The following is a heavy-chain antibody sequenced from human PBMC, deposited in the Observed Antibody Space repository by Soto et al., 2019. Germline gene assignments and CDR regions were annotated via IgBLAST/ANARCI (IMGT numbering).Heavy chain of an antibody. J-gene: IGHJ4*02. CDR3: ASHLLRYFDWLPQPYYFDY. Sequence: SETLSLTCAVYGGSFSGYYWSWIRQPPGKGLEWIGEINHSGSTNYNPSLKSRVTISVDTSKNQFSLKLSSVTAADTAVYYCASHLLRYFDWLPQPYYFDYWGQGTLVTVSS. V-gene: IGHV4-34*01. D-gene: IGHD3-9*01. CDR1: GGSFSGYY. CDR2: INHSGST.